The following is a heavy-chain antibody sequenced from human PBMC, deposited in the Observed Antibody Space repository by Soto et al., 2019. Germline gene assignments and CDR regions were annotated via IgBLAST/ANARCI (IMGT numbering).Heavy chain of an antibody. CDR1: GGTFSSYA. J-gene: IGHJ4*02. V-gene: IGHV1-69*06. D-gene: IGHD3-22*01. CDR3: VRVLSPDDSSGQAFGY. Sequence: SVKVSCKASGGTFSSYAISWVRQAPGQGLEWMGGIIPIFGTANYAQKFQGRVTITADKSTSTAYMELSSLRSEDTAVYYCVRVLSPDDSSGQAFGYWGQGTLVTVSS. CDR2: IIPIFGTA.